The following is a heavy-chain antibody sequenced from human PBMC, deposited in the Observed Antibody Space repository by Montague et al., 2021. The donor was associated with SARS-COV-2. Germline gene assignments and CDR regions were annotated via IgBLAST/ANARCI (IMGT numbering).Heavy chain of an antibody. CDR1: GGSISSYY. J-gene: IGHJ4*02. D-gene: IGHD3-9*01. Sequence: SETLSLTCTVSGGSISSYYWIWIRQPPGKGLEWIGYIYYSGSTNYNPSLKSRVTISIDTSKNQFSLKLSSVAAADTAVYYCARHALGYFDWLNEGYFDYWGQGTLVTVSS. V-gene: IGHV4-59*08. CDR3: ARHALGYFDWLNEGYFDY. CDR2: IYYSGST.